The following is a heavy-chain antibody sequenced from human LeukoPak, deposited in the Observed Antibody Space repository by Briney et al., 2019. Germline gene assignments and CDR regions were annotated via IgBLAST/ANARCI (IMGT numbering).Heavy chain of an antibody. D-gene: IGHD4-17*01. J-gene: IGHJ5*02. CDR1: GGTFNNSA. CDR3: ARDVHGDYGSGWFDP. Sequence: GASVKVSRKTSGGTFNNSAISWVRQAPGQGLEWLGGIMPLFGTAGYAQKFQGRVTITKDESTRTVYLELTSLTSDDTAVYYCARDVHGDYGSGWFDPWGQGTLVSVSS. V-gene: IGHV1-69*05. CDR2: IMPLFGTA.